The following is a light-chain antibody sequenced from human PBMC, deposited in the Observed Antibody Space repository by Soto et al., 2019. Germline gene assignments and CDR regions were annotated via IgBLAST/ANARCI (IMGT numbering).Light chain of an antibody. CDR2: EGS. J-gene: IGLJ1*01. V-gene: IGLV2-23*01. Sequence: QSVLTQPASVSGSPGQSTTFSCTGTSSDVGSYNLVSWYQQHPGKAPKLMIYEGSKRPSGVSNRFSGSKSGNTASLTISGLQAEDEADYYCCSYAGSSPSYVFGTGTKVTVL. CDR1: SSDVGSYNL. CDR3: CSYAGSSPSYV.